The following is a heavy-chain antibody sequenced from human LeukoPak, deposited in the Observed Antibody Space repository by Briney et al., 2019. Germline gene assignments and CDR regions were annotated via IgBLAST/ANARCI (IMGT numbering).Heavy chain of an antibody. CDR3: ATLNYYYYGMDV. CDR2: FDPEDGET. V-gene: IGHV1-24*01. CDR1: GYTLTELS. Sequence: ASVKVSCKVSGYTLTELSMHWVRQAPGKGLEWMGGFDPEDGETIYAQKFQGRVAMTEDTSTGTAYMELSSLRSEDTAVYYCATLNYYYYGMDVWGQGTTVTVSS. J-gene: IGHJ6*02.